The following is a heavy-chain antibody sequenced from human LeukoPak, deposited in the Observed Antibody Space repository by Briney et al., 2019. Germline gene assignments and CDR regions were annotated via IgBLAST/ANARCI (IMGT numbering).Heavy chain of an antibody. CDR3: ARSYYYGSGSYYTRYYFDY. V-gene: IGHV1-46*01. Sequence: GASVKVSCKASGYTFTSYYMHWVRQAPGQGLEWMGIINPSGGSTSYAQKFQGRVTMTRDTSTSTVYMELSSLRSEDTAVYYCARSYYYGSGSYYTRYYFDYWGQGTLVTVSS. CDR2: INPSGGST. CDR1: GYTFTSYY. D-gene: IGHD3-10*01. J-gene: IGHJ4*02.